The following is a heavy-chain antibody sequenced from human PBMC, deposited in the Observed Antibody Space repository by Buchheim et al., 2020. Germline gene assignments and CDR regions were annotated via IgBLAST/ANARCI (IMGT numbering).Heavy chain of an antibody. J-gene: IGHJ3*02. D-gene: IGHD1-26*01. CDR3: ARDSVGATRGGAFDI. V-gene: IGHV4-30-2*01. CDR2: IYHSWST. Sequence: QLQLQESGSGLVKPSQTLSLTCAVSGGSISSGGYSWSWIRQPPGKGLEWIGYIYHSWSTYYNPSHKSRVTLSVDRSNNQLSLKLSNVTAADTAVYYCARDSVGATRGGAFDIWGQGT. CDR1: GGSISSGGYS.